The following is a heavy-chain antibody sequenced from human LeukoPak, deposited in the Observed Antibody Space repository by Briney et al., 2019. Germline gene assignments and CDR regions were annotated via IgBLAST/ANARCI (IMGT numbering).Heavy chain of an antibody. CDR2: IYYSGST. CDR3: ARLYYYGSGLPAFDY. V-gene: IGHV4-30-4*01. CDR1: GGSISSGDYY. D-gene: IGHD3-10*01. Sequence: PSQTLSLTCTISGGSISSGDYYWSWIRQPPGKVLEWIGYIYYSGSTYYNPSLKSRVTISVDTSKNQFSLKLSSVTAADTAVYYCARLYYYGSGLPAFDYWGQGTLVTVSS. J-gene: IGHJ4*02.